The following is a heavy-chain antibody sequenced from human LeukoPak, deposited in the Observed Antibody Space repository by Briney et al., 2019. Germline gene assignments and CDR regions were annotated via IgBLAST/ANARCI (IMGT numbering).Heavy chain of an antibody. D-gene: IGHD2-21*01. V-gene: IGHV4-30-4*08. CDR2: IYYSGST. J-gene: IGHJ4*02. CDR3: ARGTVVRVDY. Sequence: WIRQPPGKGLEWIGYIYYSGSTYYNPSLKSRVTISVDTSKNQFSLKLSSVTAADTAVYYCARGTVVRVDYWGQGTLVTVSS.